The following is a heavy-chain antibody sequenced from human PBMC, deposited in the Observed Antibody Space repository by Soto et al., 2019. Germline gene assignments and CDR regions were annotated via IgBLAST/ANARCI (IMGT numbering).Heavy chain of an antibody. Sequence: TSETLSLTCAVSGASISSNYWNWIRQPPGRGLEWIGFIWDSGTSNYNPSLKSRATISIDTSKNQFSLKLTSVTAADTAVYYCARGSEGQYSGSFWFYFDYWGQGALVTVSS. CDR3: ARGSEGQYSGSFWFYFDY. D-gene: IGHD1-26*01. J-gene: IGHJ4*02. V-gene: IGHV4-59*01. CDR2: IWDSGTS. CDR1: GASISSNY.